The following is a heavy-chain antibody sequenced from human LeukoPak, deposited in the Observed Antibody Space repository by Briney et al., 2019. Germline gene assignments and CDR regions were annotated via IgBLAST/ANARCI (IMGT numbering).Heavy chain of an antibody. CDR2: VSSSSSYT. D-gene: IGHD3-16*01. Sequence: AGGSLRLSCAASGFTFSDYYMSWIRQAPGKGLEWVSYVSSSSSYTNYADSVKGRFTISRENAKNSLYLQMNSLRAGDTAVYYCARGSVGGELAYWGQGTLVTVSS. CDR1: GFTFSDYY. J-gene: IGHJ4*02. CDR3: ARGSVGGELAY. V-gene: IGHV3-11*06.